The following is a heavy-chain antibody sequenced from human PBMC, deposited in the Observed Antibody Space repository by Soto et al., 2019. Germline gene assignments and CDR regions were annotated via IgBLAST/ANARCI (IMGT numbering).Heavy chain of an antibody. V-gene: IGHV1-18*01. CDR1: GYTFSSYA. Sequence: QVQLVQSEAEVKNPGASVKVSCKTSGYTFSSYAINWVRQAPGQGLEWMGRISAYNGNTNYAQKLQGRVTMTTDTSTSTAYMELRSLRSDDTAVDYCARAGGIVGTRAQSFDPWGRGTLVTVSS. CDR2: ISAYNGNT. J-gene: IGHJ5*02. CDR3: ARAGGIVGTRAQSFDP. D-gene: IGHD1-26*01.